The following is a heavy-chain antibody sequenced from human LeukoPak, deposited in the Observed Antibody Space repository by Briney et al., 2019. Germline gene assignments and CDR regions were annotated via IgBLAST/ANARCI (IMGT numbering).Heavy chain of an antibody. D-gene: IGHD3-22*01. Sequence: SETLSLTCAVYGGSFSGYYWSWIRQPPGKGLEWIGEINHSGSTNYNPSLKSRVTISVDTSKNQFSLKLSSVTAADTAVYYCARVNETQSSEYYYDSSGYRHNWFDPGGQGTLVTVS. CDR2: INHSGST. V-gene: IGHV4-34*01. CDR3: ARVNETQSSEYYYDSSGYRHNWFDP. J-gene: IGHJ5*02. CDR1: GGSFSGYY.